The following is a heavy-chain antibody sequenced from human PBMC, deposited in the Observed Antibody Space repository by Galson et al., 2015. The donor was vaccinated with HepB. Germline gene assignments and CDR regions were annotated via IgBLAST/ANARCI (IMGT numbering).Heavy chain of an antibody. CDR1: GFTFSSYW. Sequence: LSCAASGFTFSSYWMHWVRQAPGKGLVWVSRINSDGSSTSYADSVKGRFTISRDNAKNTLYLQMNSLRAEDTAVYYCASTHCGSSTSCYSLYYYYGMDVWGQGTTVTVSS. V-gene: IGHV3-74*01. CDR3: ASTHCGSSTSCYSLYYYYGMDV. D-gene: IGHD2-2*01. CDR2: INSDGSST. J-gene: IGHJ6*02.